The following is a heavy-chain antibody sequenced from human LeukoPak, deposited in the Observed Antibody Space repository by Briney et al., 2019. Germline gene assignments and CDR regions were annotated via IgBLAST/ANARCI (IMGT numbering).Heavy chain of an antibody. CDR3: TRSPDIDILTGYSRYYFDY. CDR1: GYSFTSYW. D-gene: IGHD3-9*01. CDR2: IYPGDSHT. J-gene: IGHJ4*02. V-gene: IGHV5-51*01. Sequence: GEALKISCKGSGYSFTSYWIGWVRQMPGKGLEWMGVIYPGDSHTRYSPSFQGQGNISADKSISNAYLKWNRLKASDTAIYYCTRSPDIDILTGYSRYYFDYWGQGTLVTVSS.